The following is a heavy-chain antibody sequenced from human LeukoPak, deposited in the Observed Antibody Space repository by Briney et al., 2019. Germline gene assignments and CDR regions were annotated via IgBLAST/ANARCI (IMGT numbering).Heavy chain of an antibody. CDR2: IIPIFGTA. Sequence: SVKVSCKASGGTFSSYAISWVRQAPGQGLEWMGGIIPIFGTANYAQKFQGRVTITTDESTSTAYMELSSLRSEDTAVYYCARGALFGYSSSWYLGAFDIWGQGTMVTVSS. CDR1: GGTFSSYA. CDR3: ARGALFGYSSSWYLGAFDI. D-gene: IGHD6-13*01. J-gene: IGHJ3*02. V-gene: IGHV1-69*05.